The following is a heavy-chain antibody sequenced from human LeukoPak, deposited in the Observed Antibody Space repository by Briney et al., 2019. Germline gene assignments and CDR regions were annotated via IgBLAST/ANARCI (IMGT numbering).Heavy chain of an antibody. CDR2: ISAYNGNT. Sequence: ASVKVSCKASGHTFTSYGISWVRQAPGQGLEWMGWISAYNGNTNYAQKLQGRVTMTTDTSTSTAYMELRSLRSDDTAVYYCARDVPAATFDNWFDPWGQGTLVTVSS. J-gene: IGHJ5*02. D-gene: IGHD2-2*01. CDR1: GHTFTSYG. V-gene: IGHV1-18*01. CDR3: ARDVPAATFDNWFDP.